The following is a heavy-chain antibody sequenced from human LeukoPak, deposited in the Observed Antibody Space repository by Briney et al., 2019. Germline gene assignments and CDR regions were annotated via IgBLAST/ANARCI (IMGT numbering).Heavy chain of an antibody. V-gene: IGHV5-51*01. CDR3: ARTYCGGDCYYSYFDY. Sequence: GESLKISCKGSGYSFTTYWIGWVRQMPGKGLEWMGILYPGDSDTRYSPSFQGQVTISADKSISTAYLQWSSLEASGTAMYYCARTYCGGDCYYSYFDYWGQGTLVTVSS. CDR1: GYSFTTYW. J-gene: IGHJ4*02. D-gene: IGHD2-21*02. CDR2: LYPGDSDT.